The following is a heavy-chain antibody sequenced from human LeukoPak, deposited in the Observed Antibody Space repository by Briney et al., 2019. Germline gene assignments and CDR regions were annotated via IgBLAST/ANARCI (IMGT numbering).Heavy chain of an antibody. J-gene: IGHJ4*02. D-gene: IGHD5-12*01. CDR3: ASWDLGYDWDY. Sequence: SVKVSCKASVYIFTSYYINWLRQAPRDRREGVGWMNPNSGNSGYLQKFQGRVTMTRNTSISTAYMELSSLRSEDTAVYYCASWDLGYDWDYWGQGTLVTVSS. V-gene: IGHV1-8*01. CDR2: MNPNSGNS. CDR1: VYIFTSYY.